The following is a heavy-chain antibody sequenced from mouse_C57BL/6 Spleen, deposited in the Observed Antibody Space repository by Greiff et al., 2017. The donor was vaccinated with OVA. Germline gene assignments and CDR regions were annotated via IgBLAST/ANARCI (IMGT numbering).Heavy chain of an antibody. Sequence: QVQLQQSGPELVKPGASVKISCKASGYAFSSSWMNWVKQRPGKGLEWIGRIYPGDGDTNYNGKFKGKATLTADKSSSTAYMQLSSLTSEDSAVYFCARSEGNWVAMDYWGQGTSVTVSS. D-gene: IGHD4-1*01. CDR2: IYPGDGDT. CDR3: ARSEGNWVAMDY. CDR1: GYAFSSSW. J-gene: IGHJ4*01. V-gene: IGHV1-82*01.